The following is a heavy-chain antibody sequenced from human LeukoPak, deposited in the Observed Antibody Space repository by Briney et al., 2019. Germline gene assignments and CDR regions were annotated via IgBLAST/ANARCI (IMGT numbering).Heavy chain of an antibody. D-gene: IGHD1-26*01. Sequence: ASVKVSCKASGYTFTGYYMHWVRQAPGQGLEWMGWINPNSGGTNYAQKFQGRVTMTRDTSISTAYMELSRLRSDDTAVYYCARAQFDSGSYGYYFDYWGQGTLVTVSS. CDR3: ARAQFDSGSYGYYFDY. CDR2: INPNSGGT. J-gene: IGHJ4*02. CDR1: GYTFTGYY. V-gene: IGHV1-2*02.